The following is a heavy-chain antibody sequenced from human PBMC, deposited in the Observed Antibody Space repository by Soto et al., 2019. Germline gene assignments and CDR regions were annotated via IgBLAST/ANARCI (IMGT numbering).Heavy chain of an antibody. CDR1: GSTFTRYS. J-gene: IGHJ4*02. CDR3: ARESEDLSSNLDY. V-gene: IGHV3-21*06. CDR2: ISSTTNYI. Sequence: PGGSLRLSCAASGSTFTRYSMNWVRQAPGKGLEWVASISSTTNYIYYGESLKGRLTISRDNAKNSMYLQMNTLRAEDTAVYYCARESEDLSSNLDYWGQGTLVNVSS.